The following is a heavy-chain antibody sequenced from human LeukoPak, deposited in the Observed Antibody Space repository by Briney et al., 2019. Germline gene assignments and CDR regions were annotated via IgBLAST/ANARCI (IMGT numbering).Heavy chain of an antibody. CDR1: GFTVSSNY. D-gene: IGHD3-9*01. CDR2: IYSGGST. Sequence: PGGSLRLSCASSGFTVSSNYMSWVRQAPGKGLEWVSVIYSGGSTYYADSVKGRFTISRDNAKNTLYLQMNSLRAEDTAVYYCALLRYFDWPLDYWGQGTLVTVSS. V-gene: IGHV3-66*01. J-gene: IGHJ4*02. CDR3: ALLRYFDWPLDY.